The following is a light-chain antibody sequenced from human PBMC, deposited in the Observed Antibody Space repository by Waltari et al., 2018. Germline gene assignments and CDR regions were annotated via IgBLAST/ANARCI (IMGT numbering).Light chain of an antibody. Sequence: DVLMTQSPHSLAVSLGERATINCKSSQSLLYTSNNKNYLAWYQQKPGQPPKILIYWASIREAGVPDRFSGSVSGTDFTLTISGLQAEDVASYFCLQYLHTPRTFGQGTKVEIK. V-gene: IGKV4-1*01. CDR2: WAS. J-gene: IGKJ1*01. CDR3: LQYLHTPRT. CDR1: QSLLYTSNNKNY.